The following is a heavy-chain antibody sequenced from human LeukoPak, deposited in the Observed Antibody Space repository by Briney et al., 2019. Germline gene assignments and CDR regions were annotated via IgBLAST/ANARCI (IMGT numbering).Heavy chain of an antibody. CDR1: GYTFAGKF. Sequence: ASVKVSCKASGYTFAGKFIHWVREAPGQELEWMGWIDPNSGGTDYAQKFRGRVTMTRDTSTSTAYMDLSSLISDDTAVYYCARDREGLAYFDYWGQGTLVTVSS. V-gene: IGHV1-2*02. CDR2: IDPNSGGT. CDR3: ARDREGLAYFDY. D-gene: IGHD3/OR15-3a*01. J-gene: IGHJ4*02.